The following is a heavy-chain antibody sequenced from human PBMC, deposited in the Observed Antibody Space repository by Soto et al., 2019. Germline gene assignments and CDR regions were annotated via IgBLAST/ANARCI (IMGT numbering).Heavy chain of an antibody. CDR1: GFTFSDFY. V-gene: IGHV3-11*01. D-gene: IGHD1-1*01. J-gene: IGHJ4*02. Sequence: GGSLRLSCAASGFTFSDFYMSWIRQAPGKGLEWISYISSGSTNIFYADSVKGRFTVSRDNAKNSVYLQMDSLRAEDTAVYYCARDRNAAGSDYWGQGTLVTVSS. CDR3: ARDRNAAGSDY. CDR2: ISSGSTNI.